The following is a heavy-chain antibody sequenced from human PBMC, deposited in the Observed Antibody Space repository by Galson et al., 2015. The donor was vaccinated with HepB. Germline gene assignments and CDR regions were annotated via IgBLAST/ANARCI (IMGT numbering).Heavy chain of an antibody. CDR3: TIYLGYCSSTSCTRNVDY. Sequence: SLRLSCAASGFTFSGSAMHWVRQASGKGLGWVGRIRSKANSYATAYAASVKGRFTISRDDSKNTAYLQMNSLKTEDTAVYYCTIYLGYCSSTSCTRNVDYWGQGTLVTVSS. J-gene: IGHJ4*02. V-gene: IGHV3-73*01. D-gene: IGHD2-2*01. CDR1: GFTFSGSA. CDR2: IRSKANSYAT.